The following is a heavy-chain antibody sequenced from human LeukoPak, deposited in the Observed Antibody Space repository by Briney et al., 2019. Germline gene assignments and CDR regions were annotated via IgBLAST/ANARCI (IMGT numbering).Heavy chain of an antibody. CDR1: GGSISSSSYY. CDR3: ARSLVDSDAFDI. CDR2: IYYSGST. Sequence: SETPSLTCTVSGGSISSSSYYWGWIRQPPGKGLEWIGSIYYSGSTYYNPSLKSRVTISVDTSKNQFSLKLSSVTAADTAVYYCARSLVDSDAFDIWGQGTMVTVSS. V-gene: IGHV4-39*07. D-gene: IGHD2-2*01. J-gene: IGHJ3*02.